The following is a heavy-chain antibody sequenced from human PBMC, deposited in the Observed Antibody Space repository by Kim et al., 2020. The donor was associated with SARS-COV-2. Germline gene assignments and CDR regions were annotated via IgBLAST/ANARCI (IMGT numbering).Heavy chain of an antibody. J-gene: IGHJ4*02. D-gene: IGHD6-19*01. CDR2: T. V-gene: IGHV1-2*02. CDR3: ARDGGSGGYDY. Sequence: TNNAQKRQGRVTMTRDTSISTAYMELSSLRSDDTAVYYCARDGGSGGYDYWGQGTLVTVSS.